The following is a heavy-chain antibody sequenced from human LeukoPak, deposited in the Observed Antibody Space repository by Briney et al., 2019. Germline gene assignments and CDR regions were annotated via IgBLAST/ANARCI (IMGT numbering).Heavy chain of an antibody. CDR2: IYYSGST. CDR3: ARVGRGYDYKVYYYGMDV. D-gene: IGHD5-12*01. Sequence: PSETLSLTCTVSGGSISSYYWSWIRQPPGKGLEWIGYIYYSGSTNYNPSLKSRVTISVDTSKNQFSLKLSSVTAADTAVYYCARVGRGYDYKVYYYGMDVWGQGTTVTVSS. J-gene: IGHJ6*02. CDR1: GGSISSYY. V-gene: IGHV4-59*01.